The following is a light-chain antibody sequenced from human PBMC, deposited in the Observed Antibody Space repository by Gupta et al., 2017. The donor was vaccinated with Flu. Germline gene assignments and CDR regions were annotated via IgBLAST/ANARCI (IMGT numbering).Light chain of an antibody. V-gene: IGKV3-20*01. CDR3: QQEYKSPLT. Sequence: RNNYVAWYQQKPGQSPKLLIYGASSRATGIADRFGGSGSGTDFTLTISGLEAEDFAVYYCQQEYKSPLTFGGGTKVEIK. CDR2: GAS. CDR1: RNNY. J-gene: IGKJ4*01.